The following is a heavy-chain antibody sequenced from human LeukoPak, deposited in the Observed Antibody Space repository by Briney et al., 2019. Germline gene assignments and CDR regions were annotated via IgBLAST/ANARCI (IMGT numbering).Heavy chain of an antibody. J-gene: IGHJ4*02. V-gene: IGHV3-23*01. CDR3: ASTPSYYYDSSGGNYFDY. Sequence: GGSLRLSCAASGFTFSSYSMNWVRQAPGKGLEWVSAISGSGGSTYYADSVKGRFTISRDNSKNTLYLQMNSLRAEDTAVYYCASTPSYYYDSSGGNYFDYWGQGTLVTVSS. D-gene: IGHD3-22*01. CDR2: ISGSGGST. CDR1: GFTFSSYS.